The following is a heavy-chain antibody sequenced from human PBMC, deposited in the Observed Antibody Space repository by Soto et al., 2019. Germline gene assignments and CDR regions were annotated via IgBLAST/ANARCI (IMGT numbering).Heavy chain of an antibody. V-gene: IGHV1-3*01. J-gene: IGHJ6*02. D-gene: IGHD6-13*01. CDR1: GYTFTSYA. CDR3: ARDGGHSSSWPYYYYGMDV. Sequence: GASVKVSCKASGYTFTSYAMHWVRQAPGQRLEWMGWINAGNGNTKYSQKFQGRVTITRDTSASTAYMELSSLRSEDTAVYYCARDGGHSSSWPYYYYGMDVWGQGTTVTVSS. CDR2: INAGNGNT.